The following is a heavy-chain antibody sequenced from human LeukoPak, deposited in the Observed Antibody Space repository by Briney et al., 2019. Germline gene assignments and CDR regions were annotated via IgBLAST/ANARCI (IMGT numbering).Heavy chain of an antibody. CDR3: ARKTYYYDSGSYSKSYYFDY. Sequence: PGGSLRLSCAAPGFSFSSYEMNWVRQAPGKGLEWLSDISRSSTDTNYADSVKGRFTISRDNAKNSLFLQLSSLRAEDTAVYYCARKTYYYDSGSYSKSYYFDYWGQGTLVTVSS. CDR2: ISRSSTDT. J-gene: IGHJ4*02. CDR1: GFSFSSYE. V-gene: IGHV3-48*03. D-gene: IGHD3-10*01.